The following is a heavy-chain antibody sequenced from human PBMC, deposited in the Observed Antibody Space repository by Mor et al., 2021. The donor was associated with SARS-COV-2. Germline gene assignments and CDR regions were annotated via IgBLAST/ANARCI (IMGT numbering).Heavy chain of an antibody. CDR2: NPSGGTT. V-gene: IGHV1-46*01. D-gene: IGHD1-26*01. J-gene: IGHJ4*02. CDR3: AREMGTTYYVDY. Sequence: NPSGGTTRHAQKFQGRVTMTKDTSTSTVYMELSSLRSEDTAVYYCAREMGTTYYVDYWGQGTL.